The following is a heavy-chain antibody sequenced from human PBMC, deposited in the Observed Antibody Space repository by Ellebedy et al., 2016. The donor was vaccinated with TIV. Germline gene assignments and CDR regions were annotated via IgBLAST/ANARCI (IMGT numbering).Heavy chain of an antibody. CDR2: IYQDGSDQ. CDR3: ARRGSYGDYAVQVNSWFDT. J-gene: IGHJ5*02. CDR1: GFSFRSYW. V-gene: IGHV3-7*01. Sequence: PGGSLRLSCAASGFSFRSYWMSWVRQAPGKRLEWVANIYQDGSDQYYVDSVKGRFTISRDNANKSLFLQMNSLRVEDTAVYYCARRGSYGDYAVQVNSWFDTWGQGTLVTVSS. D-gene: IGHD4-17*01.